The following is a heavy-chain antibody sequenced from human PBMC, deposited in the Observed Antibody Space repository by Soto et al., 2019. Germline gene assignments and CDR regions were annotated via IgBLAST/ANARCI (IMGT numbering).Heavy chain of an antibody. D-gene: IGHD3-16*01. Sequence: QVQLQESGPGLVKPSQTLSLTCTVSGGSISSGGYYWSWIRQHPGKGLEWIGYIYYSGSTYYNPLLKSRVTISVDTSKNQFSLNLSSVTAADTAVYYCASDVPRGGNFDYWGQGTLVTVSS. CDR3: ASDVPRGGNFDY. J-gene: IGHJ4*02. CDR1: GGSISSGGYY. CDR2: IYYSGST. V-gene: IGHV4-31*03.